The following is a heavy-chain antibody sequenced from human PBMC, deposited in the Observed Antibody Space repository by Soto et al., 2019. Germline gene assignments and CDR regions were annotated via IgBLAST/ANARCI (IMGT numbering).Heavy chain of an antibody. J-gene: IGHJ4*02. V-gene: IGHV1-69*13. Sequence: SVKVSCKASGATYSTSAISWVHQAPGQGPEGMGGINPMLGTPDYAHKFQGRVTITADEYTRTVYVELGGLTSDGTPHHFCLRGGGEVVATSAFDYWGQGTLVTVSS. CDR3: LRGGGEVVATSAFDY. CDR1: GATYSTSA. CDR2: INPMLGTP. D-gene: IGHD3-16*01.